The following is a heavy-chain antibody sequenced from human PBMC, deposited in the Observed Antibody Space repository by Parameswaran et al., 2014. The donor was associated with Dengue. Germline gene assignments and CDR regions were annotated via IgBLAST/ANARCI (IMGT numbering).Heavy chain of an antibody. CDR2: IYDSGST. V-gene: IGHV4-59*13. CDR3: AGGGNYYHSSGYYLSWFDP. J-gene: IGHJ5*02. Sequence: PGKGLEWIGYIYDSGSTSYNPSLKSRVTISVDTSKNQFSLKLTSVTAADTAVYYCAGGGNYYHSSGYYLSWFDPWGQGTLVTISS. D-gene: IGHD3-22*01.